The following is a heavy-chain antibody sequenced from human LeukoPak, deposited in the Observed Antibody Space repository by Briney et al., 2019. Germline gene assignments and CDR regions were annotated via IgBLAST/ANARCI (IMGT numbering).Heavy chain of an antibody. V-gene: IGHV1-18*01. CDR3: AREEEEDCSSIRCYLPGVY. D-gene: IGHD2-2*01. CDR1: GYTFNRYG. J-gene: IGHJ4*02. Sequence: ASVKVSCKASGYTFNRYGISWVRQAPGQGLEWMGWISAYNGNTNYAQKFQGRVTMTADTYTRTVYMELRGLRSDDTAVYFCAREEEEDCSSIRCYLPGVYWGQGTLVTVSS. CDR2: ISAYNGNT.